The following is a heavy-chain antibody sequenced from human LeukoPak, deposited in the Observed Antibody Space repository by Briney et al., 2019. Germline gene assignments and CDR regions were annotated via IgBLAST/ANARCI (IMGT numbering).Heavy chain of an antibody. Sequence: SVKVSCKASGGTFSSYAISWVRQAPGQGLEWMGRIIPILGIANYAQKFQGRVTITADKSTSTAYMELSSLRSEDTAVYYCARESSSGPPSYWGQGTLVTVSS. CDR3: ARESSSGPPSY. J-gene: IGHJ4*02. CDR2: IIPILGIA. V-gene: IGHV1-69*04. D-gene: IGHD6-19*01. CDR1: GGTFSSYA.